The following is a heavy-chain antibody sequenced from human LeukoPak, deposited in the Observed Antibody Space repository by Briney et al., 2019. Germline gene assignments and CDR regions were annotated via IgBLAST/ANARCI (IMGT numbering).Heavy chain of an antibody. V-gene: IGHV3-23*01. CDR1: GFTLRSYA. J-gene: IGHJ4*02. D-gene: IGHD6-13*01. CDR3: AKERIAAARPYYFDY. CDR2: LSGSGGDT. Sequence: GGSLRLSCAASGFTLRSYAMNWVRPAPGRGLEWVSSLSGSGGDTYYADSVKGRFTISRDNSKNTLYLQMTRLRVEDAAVYYCAKERIAAARPYYFDYWGQGTLVTVSS.